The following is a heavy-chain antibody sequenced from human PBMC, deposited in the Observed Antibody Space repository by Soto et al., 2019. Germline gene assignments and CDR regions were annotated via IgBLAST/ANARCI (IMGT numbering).Heavy chain of an antibody. Sequence: SETLSLTCTVSGCSISSGGYYWSWIRQHPGKGLEWIGYIYYSGSTYYNPSLKSRVTISVDTSKNQFPLKLSSVTAADTAVYYCARGILEWLPGYGMDVWGQGTTVTVSS. CDR1: GCSISSGGYY. CDR3: ARGILEWLPGYGMDV. CDR2: IYYSGST. J-gene: IGHJ6*02. D-gene: IGHD3-3*01. V-gene: IGHV4-31*03.